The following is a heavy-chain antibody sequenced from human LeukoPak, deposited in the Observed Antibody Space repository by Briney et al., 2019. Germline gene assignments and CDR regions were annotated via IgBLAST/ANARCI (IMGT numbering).Heavy chain of an antibody. D-gene: IGHD3-10*01. CDR1: GGSISSGDYY. V-gene: IGHV4-30-4*08. CDR2: IYYSGST. Sequence: TLSLTCTVSGGSISSGDYYWRWIRQPPGKGLEWIGYIYYSGSTYYNPSLKSRVTISVDTSKNQFSLKLSSVTAADTAVYYCARAGSAPREGAFDIWGQGTMVTVSS. CDR3: ARAGSAPREGAFDI. J-gene: IGHJ3*02.